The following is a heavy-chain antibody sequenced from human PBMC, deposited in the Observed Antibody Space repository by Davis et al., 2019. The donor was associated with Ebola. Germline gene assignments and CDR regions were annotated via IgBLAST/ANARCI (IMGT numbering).Heavy chain of an antibody. J-gene: IGHJ5*02. V-gene: IGHV3-66*01. D-gene: IGHD3-3*01. CDR2: IYSGGST. CDR3: AKGSGFWSGYSSWFDP. Sequence: GESLKISCAASGFTVSSNYMSWVRQAPGKGLEWVSVIYSGGSTYYADSVKGRFTISRDNSKNTLYLQMNSLRAEDTAVYYCAKGSGFWSGYSSWFDPWGQGTLVTVSS. CDR1: GFTVSSNY.